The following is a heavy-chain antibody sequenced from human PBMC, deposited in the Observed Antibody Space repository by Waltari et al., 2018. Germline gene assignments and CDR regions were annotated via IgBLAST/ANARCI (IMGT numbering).Heavy chain of an antibody. Sequence: EVQVLESGGGLVQPGGSLRLSCTGFGFTFSGYGMTWVRQAPGKGLEWVSVISGSGSTTNYADSVKGRFTISRDNSKNTLYLQMNSLRVEDTAVYYCAKGRSTWFFDYWGQGTLVTVSS. D-gene: IGHD6-13*01. V-gene: IGHV3-23*01. J-gene: IGHJ4*02. CDR1: GFTFSGYG. CDR2: ISGSGSTT. CDR3: AKGRSTWFFDY.